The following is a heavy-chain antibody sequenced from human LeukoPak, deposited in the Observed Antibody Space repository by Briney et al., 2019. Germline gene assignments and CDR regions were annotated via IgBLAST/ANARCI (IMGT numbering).Heavy chain of an antibody. J-gene: IGHJ4*02. CDR2: ISSSSSTI. Sequence: GGSLRLSCAASGFTFSSHWMTWVRQAPGKGLEWVSYISSSSSTIYYADSVKGRFTISRDNAKNSLYLQMNSLRDEDTAVYYCARDRYYDSSGYYAPPTYWGQGTLVTVSS. D-gene: IGHD3-22*01. V-gene: IGHV3-48*02. CDR3: ARDRYYDSSGYYAPPTY. CDR1: GFTFSSHW.